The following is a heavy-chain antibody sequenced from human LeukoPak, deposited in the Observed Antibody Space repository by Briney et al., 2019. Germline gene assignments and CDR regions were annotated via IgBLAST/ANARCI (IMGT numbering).Heavy chain of an antibody. J-gene: IGHJ5*02. CDR1: GGSISSGSYY. D-gene: IGHD2-15*01. CDR2: IYTSGST. CDR3: ARAAGWSAPNWFDP. Sequence: SHTLSLTCTVSGGSISSGSYYWSWIRQPAGKGLEWIGRIYTSGSTNYNPSLKSRVTISVDTSKNQFSLKLSSVTAADTAVYYCARAAGWSAPNWFDPWGQGTLVTVSS. V-gene: IGHV4-61*02.